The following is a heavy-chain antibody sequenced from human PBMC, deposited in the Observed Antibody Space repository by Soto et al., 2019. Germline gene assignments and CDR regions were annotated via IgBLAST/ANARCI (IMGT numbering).Heavy chain of an antibody. V-gene: IGHV2-5*02. CDR1: GFSLSTSGVG. J-gene: IGHJ5*02. CDR2: IYWDDDK. Sequence: QITLKESGPTLVKPTQTLTLTCTFSGFSLSTSGVGVGWIRQPPGKALEWLALIYWDDDKRYSPSLKSRLTLXKXAXXTQAVPTMTHIDPVATATYYCAPRLGGSYDNWFDPWGQGTLVTVSS. D-gene: IGHD1-26*01. CDR3: APRLGGSYDNWFDP.